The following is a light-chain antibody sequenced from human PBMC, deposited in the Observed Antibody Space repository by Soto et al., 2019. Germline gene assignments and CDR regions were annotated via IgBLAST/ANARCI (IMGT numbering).Light chain of an antibody. CDR2: GAS. CDR1: QSVSSN. V-gene: IGKV3-15*01. J-gene: IGKJ2*01. Sequence: EIVMTQSPATLSVSPGERATLSCRASQSVSSNLAWYQQKPGQAPSLLIYGASSRATGIPARFSGSGSGTEFTLTISSLQSEDFAGSYCQQYNNWPPGTFGQGTKLEIK. CDR3: QQYNNWPPGT.